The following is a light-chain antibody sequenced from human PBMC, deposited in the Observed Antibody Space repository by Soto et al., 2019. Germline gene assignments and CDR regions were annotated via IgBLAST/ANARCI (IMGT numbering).Light chain of an antibody. CDR3: SSFTSSSTVT. Sequence: QSALTQPASVSGSPGQSITISCTGTSSDVGAYNYVSWYQQHPGKAPKLLIYAVTNRPSGVSSRFSGSKSSNTASLTISGLQAEDEADYYCSSFTSSSTVTFGGGTQLTVL. J-gene: IGLJ7*01. CDR1: SSDVGAYNY. V-gene: IGLV2-14*01. CDR2: AVT.